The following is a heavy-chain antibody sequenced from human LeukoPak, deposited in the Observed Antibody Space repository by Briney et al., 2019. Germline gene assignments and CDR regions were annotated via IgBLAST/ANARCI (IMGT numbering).Heavy chain of an antibody. D-gene: IGHD4-23*01. V-gene: IGHV1-18*01. Sequence: PGASVKVSCKASGYTFTSYGISWVRQVPGQGLEWMGWISAYNGNTNYAQKLQGRVTMTTDTSTSTAYMELRSLRSDDTAVYYCARDPGNDYGGPTPFDYWGQGTLVTVSS. CDR3: ARDPGNDYGGPTPFDY. CDR2: ISAYNGNT. CDR1: GYTFTSYG. J-gene: IGHJ4*02.